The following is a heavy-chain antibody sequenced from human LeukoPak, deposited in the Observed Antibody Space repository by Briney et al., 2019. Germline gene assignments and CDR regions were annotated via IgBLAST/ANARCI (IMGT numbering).Heavy chain of an antibody. CDR1: GGSISSGGYY. Sequence: PSETLSLTCTVSGGSISSGGYYWSWIRQPPGKGLEWIGYIYYSGSTNYNPSLKSRVTISVDTSKNQFSLKLSSVTAADTAVYYCARAEGTRFFGVVNWFDPWGQGTLVTVSS. D-gene: IGHD3-3*01. J-gene: IGHJ5*02. CDR3: ARAEGTRFFGVVNWFDP. CDR2: IYYSGST. V-gene: IGHV4-61*08.